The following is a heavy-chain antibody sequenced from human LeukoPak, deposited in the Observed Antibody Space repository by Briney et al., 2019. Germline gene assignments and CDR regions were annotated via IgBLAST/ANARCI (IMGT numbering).Heavy chain of an antibody. J-gene: IGHJ4*02. D-gene: IGHD3-22*01. V-gene: IGHV1-2*02. CDR3: ARDTERQDYYDSSGYYIY. CDR2: INPNSGGT. CDR1: GYTFTGYY. Sequence: ASVKVSCKASGYTFTGYYMHWVRQAPGQGLEWMGWINPNSGGTNYAQKFQGRVTMTRDTSISTAYMELSRLRSDDTAVYYCARDTERQDYYDSSGYYIYWGQGTLVTVSS.